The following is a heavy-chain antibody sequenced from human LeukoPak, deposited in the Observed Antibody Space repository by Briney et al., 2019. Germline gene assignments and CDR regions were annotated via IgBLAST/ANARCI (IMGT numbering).Heavy chain of an antibody. CDR2: INPNSGGT. Sequence: GASVKVSCKTSGYTFTGYYMHWVRQAPGQGLEWMGWINPNSGGTNYAQKFQGRVTMTRDTSISTAYMELSSLRAEDTAVYYCAKGKEVENSGGYYVHFDSWGQGTLVTVSS. J-gene: IGHJ4*02. CDR1: GYTFTGYY. CDR3: AKGKEVENSGGYYVHFDS. V-gene: IGHV1-2*02. D-gene: IGHD3-22*01.